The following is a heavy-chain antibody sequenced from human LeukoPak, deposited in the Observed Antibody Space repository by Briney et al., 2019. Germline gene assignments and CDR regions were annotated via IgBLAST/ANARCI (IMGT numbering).Heavy chain of an antibody. CDR1: GFTFSSYA. J-gene: IGHJ6*02. D-gene: IGHD6-19*01. CDR2: ISYDGSNK. Sequence: AGGSLRLSCAASGFTFSSYAMRWVRQAPGKGLEWVAVISYDGSNKYYADSVKGRFTISRDNSKNTLYLQMNSLRAEDTAVYYCARDHPESSGWSPHPYYYSGMDVWGQGTTVTVSS. V-gene: IGHV3-30-3*01. CDR3: ARDHPESSGWSPHPYYYSGMDV.